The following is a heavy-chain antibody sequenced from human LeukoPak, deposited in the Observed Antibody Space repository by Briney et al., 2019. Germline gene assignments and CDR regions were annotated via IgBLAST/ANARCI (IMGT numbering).Heavy chain of an antibody. CDR3: AKVEMGRYYYDSSGYSGLAIDY. CDR1: GFTFDDYS. V-gene: IGHV3-43*02. Sequence: GGPQRLSCAASGFTFDDYSMHWVRQAPGKGLEWVSLISGDGGGTKYVDSVKGRFTSSRDNSKNSLYLQMNSLRTEDTALYYCAKVEMGRYYYDSSGYSGLAIDYWGERLLLTVSS. CDR2: ISGDGGGT. J-gene: IGHJ4*02. D-gene: IGHD3-22*01.